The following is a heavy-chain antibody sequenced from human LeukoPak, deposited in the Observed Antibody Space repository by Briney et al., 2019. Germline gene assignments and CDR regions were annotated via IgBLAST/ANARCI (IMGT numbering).Heavy chain of an antibody. D-gene: IGHD3-10*01. J-gene: IGHJ4*02. CDR1: GFTFSSYE. Sequence: GGSLRLSCAASGFTFSSYEMNWVRQAPGKGLEWDSYISSSGSSIYDGDSVKGRFTISRDNAKNSLYLQMNSLRAEDTAVYYCARARFTMVRGALYFDYWGQGTLVTVSS. V-gene: IGHV3-48*03. CDR2: ISSSGSSI. CDR3: ARARFTMVRGALYFDY.